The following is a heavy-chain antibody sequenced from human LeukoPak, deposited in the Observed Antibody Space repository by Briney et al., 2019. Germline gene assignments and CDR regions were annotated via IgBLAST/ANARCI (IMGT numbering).Heavy chain of an antibody. D-gene: IGHD3/OR15-3a*01. J-gene: IGHJ4*02. CDR2: IYYTGNT. CDR1: GDSISSGYF. CDR3: ARQTGSGLFTLP. Sequence: SETLSLTCSVSGDSISSGYFWGWIRQPPGKGLEWVGSIYYTGNTYYNASLKSRVTISIDTSKNQISLRLTSVTAADTAMYYCARQTGSGLFTLPGGQGTLVTVSS. V-gene: IGHV4-38-2*02.